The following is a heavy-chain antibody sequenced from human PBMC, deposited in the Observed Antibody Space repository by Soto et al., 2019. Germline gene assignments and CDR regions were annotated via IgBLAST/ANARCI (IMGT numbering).Heavy chain of an antibody. CDR1: GYTFTSYG. J-gene: IGHJ5*02. D-gene: IGHD3-10*01. Sequence: QVQLVQSGAEVKKPGASVKVSCKASGYTFTSYGISWVRQAPGQGLEWMGWISAYNGNTNYAQKLQGRVTMTTDTPTSTTYTELRSLRSDDTAVYYCARARGITAFLSELDPWGQGTLVTVSS. V-gene: IGHV1-18*01. CDR3: ARARGITAFLSELDP. CDR2: ISAYNGNT.